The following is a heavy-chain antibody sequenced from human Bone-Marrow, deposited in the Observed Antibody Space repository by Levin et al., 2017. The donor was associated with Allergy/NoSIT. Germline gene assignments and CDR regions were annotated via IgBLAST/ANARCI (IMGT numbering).Heavy chain of an antibody. CDR3: ARHPGYRSGYRNWYVDL. Sequence: GESLKISCKGSGYSFTSSWIGWVRQMPGKGLEWMGIIYPGDSDTSYSPSFQGQVTISADKSISTPYLQWSSLKASHTAMYYCARHPGYRSGYRNWYVDLWGRGTQVTVSS. CDR1: GYSFTSSW. J-gene: IGHJ2*01. V-gene: IGHV5-51*01. CDR2: IYPGDSDT. D-gene: IGHD5-18*01.